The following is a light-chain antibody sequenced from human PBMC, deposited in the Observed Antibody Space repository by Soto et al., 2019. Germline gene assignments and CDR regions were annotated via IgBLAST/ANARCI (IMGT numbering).Light chain of an antibody. J-gene: IGKJ4*01. Sequence: MTQSPSSLSASVGDRATLSCRASQSVSSSYLAWYQQKPGQAPRLLIFGASTRATGIPARFSGSGSGTEFTLTISSLQSEDFAVYYCQQYNNWPLTFGGGTKVDIK. CDR3: QQYNNWPLT. CDR1: QSVSSSY. V-gene: IGKV3-15*01. CDR2: GAS.